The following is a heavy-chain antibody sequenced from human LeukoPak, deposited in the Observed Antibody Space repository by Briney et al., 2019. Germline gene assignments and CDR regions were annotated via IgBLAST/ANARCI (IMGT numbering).Heavy chain of an antibody. Sequence: GGSLRLSCAASGFTFSSYAMSWVRQAPGKGLEWVSAISGSGGSTYYADSVKGRFTISRDNSKNTLYLQMNSLRAEDTAVYYCAKGGQQLVRFNWSDPWGQGTLVTVSS. D-gene: IGHD6-13*01. CDR1: GFTFSSYA. V-gene: IGHV3-23*01. CDR3: AKGGQQLVRFNWSDP. CDR2: ISGSGGST. J-gene: IGHJ5*02.